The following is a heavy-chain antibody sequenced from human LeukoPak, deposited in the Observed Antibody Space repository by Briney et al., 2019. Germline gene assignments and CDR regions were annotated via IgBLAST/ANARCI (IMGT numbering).Heavy chain of an antibody. V-gene: IGHV4-4*02. D-gene: IGHD6-25*01. J-gene: IGHJ6*03. CDR2: IYHSGSS. Sequence: TSGTLSLTCAVSGGSISTGNWWSWVRQSPDKGREWIGEIYHSGSSNYNPSLKSRVTMSIDNSKHHFSLSLTSVTAADTAVYYCAREGSRRLYMDVWGRGTTVTVSS. CDR3: AREGSRRLYMDV. CDR1: GGSISTGNW.